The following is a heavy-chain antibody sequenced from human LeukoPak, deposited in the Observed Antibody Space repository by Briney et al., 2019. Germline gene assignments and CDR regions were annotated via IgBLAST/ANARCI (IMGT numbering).Heavy chain of an antibody. CDR1: GYSISSGYY. V-gene: IGHV4-61*02. CDR2: IYTSGST. D-gene: IGHD3-9*01. J-gene: IGHJ5*01. Sequence: SETLSLTCTVSGYSISSGYYWGWIRQPAGKGLEWIGRIYTSGSTNYNPSLKSRVTISIDTSKNQFSLSLSSVTAADTAVYFCARGAKRYSSREGILDSWGQGTLVTVSS. CDR3: ARGAKRYSSREGILDS.